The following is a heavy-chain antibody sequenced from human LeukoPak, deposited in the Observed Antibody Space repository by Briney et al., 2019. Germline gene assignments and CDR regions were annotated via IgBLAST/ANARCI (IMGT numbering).Heavy chain of an antibody. CDR1: GGSISSSSYY. Sequence: PSETLSLTCTVSGGSISSSSYYWGWIRQPPGKGLEWIGSIYYSGSTYYNPSLKSRVTISVDTSKNQFSLKLSSVTAADTAVYYCARYRGGTPDYWGQGTLVTVSS. CDR2: IYYSGST. J-gene: IGHJ4*02. CDR3: ARYRGGTPDY. D-gene: IGHD2-15*01. V-gene: IGHV4-39*01.